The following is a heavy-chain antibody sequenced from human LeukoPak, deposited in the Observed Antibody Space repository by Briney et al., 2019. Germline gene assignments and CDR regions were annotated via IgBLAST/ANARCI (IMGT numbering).Heavy chain of an antibody. CDR1: GGTFSSYA. J-gene: IGHJ5*02. CDR2: ISAYNGNT. V-gene: IGHV1-8*03. D-gene: IGHD3-3*01. Sequence: ASVKVSCKASGGTFSSYAISWVRQAPGQGLEWMGWISAYNGNTNYAQKLQGRVTITRNTSISTAYMELSSLRSEDTAVYYCARGKRVDFWSGYSLFDPWGQGTLVTVSS. CDR3: ARGKRVDFWSGYSLFDP.